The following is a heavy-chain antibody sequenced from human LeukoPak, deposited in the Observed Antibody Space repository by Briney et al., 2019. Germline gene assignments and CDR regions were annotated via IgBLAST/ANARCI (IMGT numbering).Heavy chain of an antibody. Sequence: GASVTVSCKASGGTFSSYAISWVRQAPGQGLEWMGGIIPIFGTANYAQKFQGRVTITADESTSTAYMELSSLRSEDTAVYYCASEPSSGGRWYGMDVWGQGTTVTVSS. V-gene: IGHV1-69*13. CDR3: ASEPSSGGRWYGMDV. D-gene: IGHD2-15*01. J-gene: IGHJ6*02. CDR1: GGTFSSYA. CDR2: IIPIFGTA.